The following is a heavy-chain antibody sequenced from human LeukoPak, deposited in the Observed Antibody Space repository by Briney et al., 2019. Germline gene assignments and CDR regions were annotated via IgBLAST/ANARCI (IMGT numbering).Heavy chain of an antibody. D-gene: IGHD2-15*01. Sequence: PGGSLRLSCAASGFTFSSYWMHWVRQGPGKGLVWVLRINSDGSSTTYADSVKGRFTISRDNAKNTLYLQMNSLRVEDTAVYYCTRDVTATPAYWGQGTLVTVSS. J-gene: IGHJ4*02. CDR2: INSDGSST. CDR3: TRDVTATPAY. CDR1: GFTFSSYW. V-gene: IGHV3-74*01.